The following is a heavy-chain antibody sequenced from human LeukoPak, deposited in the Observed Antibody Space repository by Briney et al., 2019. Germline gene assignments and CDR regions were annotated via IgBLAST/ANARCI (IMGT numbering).Heavy chain of an antibody. Sequence: SVNVSCKASGGTFSSYAISWVRQAPGQGLEWMGRIIPILGIANYAQKFQGRVTITADKSTSTAYMELSSLRSEDTAVYYCARGQYQLLGMYNWFDPWGQGTLVTVSS. CDR2: IIPILGIA. V-gene: IGHV1-69*04. D-gene: IGHD2-2*01. J-gene: IGHJ5*02. CDR1: GGTFSSYA. CDR3: ARGQYQLLGMYNWFDP.